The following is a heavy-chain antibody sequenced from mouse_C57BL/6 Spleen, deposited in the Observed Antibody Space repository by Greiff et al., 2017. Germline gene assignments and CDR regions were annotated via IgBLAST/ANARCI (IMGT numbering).Heavy chain of an antibody. CDR3: ARYGYDAAMDY. Sequence: DVHLVESGGGLVKPGGSLKLSCAASGFTFSDYGMHWVRQAPEKGLEWVAYISSGSSTIYYADTVKGRFTISRDNAKNTLFLQMTCLRSADTAMYYCARYGYDAAMDYWGQGTSLTVSS. CDR1: GFTFSDYG. J-gene: IGHJ4*01. D-gene: IGHD2-2*01. V-gene: IGHV5-17*01. CDR2: ISSGSSTI.